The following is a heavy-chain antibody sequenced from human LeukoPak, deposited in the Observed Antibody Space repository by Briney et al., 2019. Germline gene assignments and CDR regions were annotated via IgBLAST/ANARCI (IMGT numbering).Heavy chain of an antibody. CDR2: IYHSGST. Sequence: SETLSLTCTVSGYSISSGYYWGWIRQPPGKGLEWIGSIYHSGSTYYNPSLKSRVTISVDTSKNQFSLKLSSVTAADTAVYYCARRITMVRGVIPHLYYFDYWGQGTLVTVSS. V-gene: IGHV4-38-2*02. CDR1: GYSISSGYY. J-gene: IGHJ4*02. D-gene: IGHD3-10*01. CDR3: ARRITMVRGVIPHLYYFDY.